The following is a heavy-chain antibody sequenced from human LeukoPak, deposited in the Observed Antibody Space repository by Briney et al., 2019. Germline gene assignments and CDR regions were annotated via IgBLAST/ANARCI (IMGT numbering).Heavy chain of an antibody. CDR3: ARGYDYGDYVGDFDY. D-gene: IGHD4-17*01. J-gene: IGHJ4*02. Sequence: GASVKVSCKASGYTFTGYYLQWVRQAPGQGLEWMGWINPNSGGTEYAQKLQGRVTMTTDTSTSTAYMDLRGLRSDDTAVYYCARGYDYGDYVGDFDYWGQGTLVTVSS. V-gene: IGHV1-2*02. CDR1: GYTFTGYY. CDR2: INPNSGGT.